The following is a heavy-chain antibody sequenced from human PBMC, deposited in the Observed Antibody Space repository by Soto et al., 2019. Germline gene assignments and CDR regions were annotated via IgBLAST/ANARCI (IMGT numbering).Heavy chain of an antibody. Sequence: QVQLVQSGAEVKKPGASVKVSCKASGYTFTSYGISWVRQAPGQGLEWMGWISAYNGNTNYAQKLQGRVTMTTDTSTSTAYMELRSLRSDDTAVYYCARHRIGVVPGGGGWFDPWGQGTLVTVAS. V-gene: IGHV1-18*01. CDR2: ISAYNGNT. J-gene: IGHJ5*02. CDR1: GYTFTSYG. D-gene: IGHD2-2*01. CDR3: ARHRIGVVPGGGGWFDP.